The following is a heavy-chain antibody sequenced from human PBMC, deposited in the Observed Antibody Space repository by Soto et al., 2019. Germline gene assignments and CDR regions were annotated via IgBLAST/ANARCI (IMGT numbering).Heavy chain of an antibody. CDR1: GGTFSSYA. V-gene: IGHV1-69*13. J-gene: IGHJ6*02. Sequence: SVKVSCKASGGTFSSYAISWVRQAPGQGLEWMGGIIPIFGTANYAQKFQGRVTITADESTSTAYMELSSLRSEDTAVYYCARSKASGSYYIAPISWDYYGMAVWGQGTTVTVSS. D-gene: IGHD3-10*01. CDR2: IIPIFGTA. CDR3: ARSKASGSYYIAPISWDYYGMAV.